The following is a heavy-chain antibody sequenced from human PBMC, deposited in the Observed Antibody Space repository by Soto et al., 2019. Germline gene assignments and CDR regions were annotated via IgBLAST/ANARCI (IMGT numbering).Heavy chain of an antibody. D-gene: IGHD6-19*01. Sequence: SXKVSCKASGYTXTGYYMHLVRQAPGQGLEWIGWINPNSGGTNYAQKFQGRVTMTRDTSIITAYMELSMLRSYDTAVYYCAREGLVNPGDWFAPWGQGTLGTVSS. CDR1: GYTXTGYY. J-gene: IGHJ5*02. CDR2: INPNSGGT. V-gene: IGHV1-2*02. CDR3: AREGLVNPGDWFAP.